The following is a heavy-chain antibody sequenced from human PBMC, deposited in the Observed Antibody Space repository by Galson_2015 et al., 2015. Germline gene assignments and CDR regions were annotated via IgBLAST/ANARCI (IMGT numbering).Heavy chain of an antibody. D-gene: IGHD2-2*01. V-gene: IGHV1-8*01. CDR3: ASELVYFSSTSCSNYYYYDMDV. J-gene: IGHJ6*02. CDR2: MNPNSGNT. Sequence: SVKVSCKASGYTFTSYDINWVRQATGQGLEWMGWMNPNSGNTGYAQKFQGRVTMTRNTSISTAYMELSNLRSEDTAVYYCASELVYFSSTSCSNYYYYDMDVWGQGTTVTVSS. CDR1: GYTFTSYD.